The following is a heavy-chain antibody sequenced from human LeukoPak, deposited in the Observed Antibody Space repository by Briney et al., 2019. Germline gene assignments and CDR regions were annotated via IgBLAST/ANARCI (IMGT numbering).Heavy chain of an antibody. CDR2: INHSGST. CDR3: ARGLDDYGDTFDY. V-gene: IGHV4-34*01. CDR1: GGSFSGYY. Sequence: SETLSLTCAVYGGSFSGYYWSWIRQPPGEGLEWIGEINHSGSTNYNPSLKSRVTISVDTSKNQFSLKLSSVTAADTAVYYCARGLDDYGDTFDYWGQGTLVTVSS. D-gene: IGHD4-17*01. J-gene: IGHJ4*02.